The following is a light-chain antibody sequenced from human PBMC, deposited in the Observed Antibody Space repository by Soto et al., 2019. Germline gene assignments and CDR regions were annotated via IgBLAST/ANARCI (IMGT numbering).Light chain of an antibody. Sequence: AIQMTQSPSSLSASVGDRVTITCRASEDIRKELSWYQQKPGKAPNVLIYGASSSQSGVPSRFSGSGSGTDFTLTISSLQPEGFATYYCLQDHNYPRTFGQGTKVEVK. CDR2: GAS. V-gene: IGKV1-6*01. CDR3: LQDHNYPRT. CDR1: EDIRKE. J-gene: IGKJ1*01.